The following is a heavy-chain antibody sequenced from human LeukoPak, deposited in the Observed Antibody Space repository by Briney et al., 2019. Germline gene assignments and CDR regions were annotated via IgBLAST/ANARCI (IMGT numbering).Heavy chain of an antibody. CDR3: GAMYSSSWYVLESEYFQH. Sequence: PGGSRRLSCEASGFTFGSYAMSWVRQAPGKGLEWVSTISRSGDSTSYSDSVKGRISISRDNSKNTVSLRLNSLRAEDTAVYYCGAMYSSSWYVLESEYFQHWGQGTLVTVSS. V-gene: IGHV3-23*01. CDR2: ISRSGDST. CDR1: GFTFGSYA. D-gene: IGHD6-13*01. J-gene: IGHJ1*01.